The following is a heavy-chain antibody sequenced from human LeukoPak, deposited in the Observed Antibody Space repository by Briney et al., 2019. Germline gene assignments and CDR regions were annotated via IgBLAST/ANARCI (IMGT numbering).Heavy chain of an antibody. V-gene: IGHV4-59*08. CDR3: ARTDNYYGSGSYYRIFFDY. J-gene: IGHJ4*02. CDR1: GGSISSYY. Sequence: SETLSLTRTVSGGSISSYYWSWIRQPPGKGLEWIGYIYYSGSTNYNPSLKSRVTISVDTSKNQFSLKLSSVTAADTAVYYCARTDNYYGSGSYYRIFFDYWGQGTLVTVSS. D-gene: IGHD3-10*01. CDR2: IYYSGST.